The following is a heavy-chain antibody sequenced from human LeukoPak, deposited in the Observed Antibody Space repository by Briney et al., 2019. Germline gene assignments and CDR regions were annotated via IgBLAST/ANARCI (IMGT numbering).Heavy chain of an antibody. D-gene: IGHD3-10*01. CDR1: GFTFSSYE. CDR2: ISSSGSTI. Sequence: GGSLRLSCAASGFTFSSYEMNWVRQAPGKGLEWVSYISSSGSTIYYADSVKGRFTISRDNAKNSLYLQMNSLRAEDTAVYYCARWVTMVRGVEYYFDYWGQGTLVTVSS. J-gene: IGHJ4*02. V-gene: IGHV3-48*03. CDR3: ARWVTMVRGVEYYFDY.